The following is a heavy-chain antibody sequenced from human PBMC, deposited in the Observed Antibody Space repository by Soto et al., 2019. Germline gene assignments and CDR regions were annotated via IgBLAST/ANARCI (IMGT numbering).Heavy chain of an antibody. CDR2: IRQDGNEK. J-gene: IGHJ3*02. CDR1: GVTFNSYW. D-gene: IGHD2-15*01. Sequence: GGSLRLSCAASGVTFNSYWMTWVRQAPGQGLEWVANIRQDGNEKNYVDSVKGRFTISRDNAQNSLFLQLNSLRADDTAVYYCARGYCSGGFCFAGAFDIWGQGTRVTVS. CDR3: ARGYCSGGFCFAGAFDI. V-gene: IGHV3-7*01.